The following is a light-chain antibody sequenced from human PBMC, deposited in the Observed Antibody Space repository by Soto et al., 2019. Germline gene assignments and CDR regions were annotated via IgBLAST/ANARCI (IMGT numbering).Light chain of an antibody. CDR1: QNVLHRSNKNNY. Sequence: DIVMTQSPDSLAVSLGERATIDCRSSQNVLHRSNKNNYLAWYQQKPGQPPKLLIYWASNRESGVPDRFSGSGSVTDFTLTINSLQAEDVAVYYCQQHYSTPWTFGQGTKVEIK. CDR2: WAS. CDR3: QQHYSTPWT. V-gene: IGKV4-1*01. J-gene: IGKJ1*01.